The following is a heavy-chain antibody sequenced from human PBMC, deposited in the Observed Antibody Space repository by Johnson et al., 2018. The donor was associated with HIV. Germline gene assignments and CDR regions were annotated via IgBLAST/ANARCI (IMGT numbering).Heavy chain of an antibody. CDR3: ARACRDGYTCDAFDI. Sequence: QVQLMESGGGLVQPGGSLRLSCAASGFTFSSYAMHWVRQAPGKGLEWVAVVSYDGTNKYYAESVKGRFTISRDNYKNTLYLQMNSLRAEDTAVYYCARACRDGYTCDAFDIWGQGTMVTVSS. J-gene: IGHJ3*02. V-gene: IGHV3-30*14. D-gene: IGHD5-24*01. CDR1: GFTFSSYA. CDR2: VSYDGTNK.